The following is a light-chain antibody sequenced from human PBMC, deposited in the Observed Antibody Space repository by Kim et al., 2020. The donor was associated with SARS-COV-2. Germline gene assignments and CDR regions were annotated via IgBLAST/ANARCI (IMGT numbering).Light chain of an antibody. CDR1: QSVSSS. J-gene: IGKJ2*01. CDR2: DAS. Sequence: EIVLTQSPATLSLSPGERATLSCRASQSVSSSLAWYQHKPGQPPRLLIYDASIRATGIPARFSGSGSGTDFTLTISSLEPEDFAVYYCQQRNNWPPMYTFGQGTKLEI. CDR3: QQRNNWPPMYT. V-gene: IGKV3-11*01.